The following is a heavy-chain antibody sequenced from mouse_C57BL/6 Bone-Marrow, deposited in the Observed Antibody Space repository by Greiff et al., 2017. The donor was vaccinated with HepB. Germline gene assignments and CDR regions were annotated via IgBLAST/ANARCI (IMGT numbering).Heavy chain of an antibody. D-gene: IGHD2-2*01. J-gene: IGHJ4*01. CDR1: GYTFTSYD. CDR2: IYPRDGST. CDR3: ARWGPIYYGYGYYYAMDY. V-gene: IGHV1-85*01. Sequence: QVQLKESGPELVKPGASVKLSCKASGYTFTSYDINWVKQRPGQGLEWIGWIYPRDGSTKYNEKFKGKATLTVDTSSSTAYMELHSLTSEDSAVYFCARWGPIYYGYGYYYAMDYWGQGTSVTVSS.